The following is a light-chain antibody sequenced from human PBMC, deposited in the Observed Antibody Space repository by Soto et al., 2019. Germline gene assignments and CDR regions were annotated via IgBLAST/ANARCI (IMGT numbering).Light chain of an antibody. V-gene: IGKV3-11*01. CDR3: QHRSNWPLN. J-gene: IGKJ4*01. CDR2: DAS. Sequence: EIVLTQSPATLSLSPGERATLSCRASQSVSRYLAWYQQKPGQAPRLLIYDASNMAIGIPARFSGSGSGTDFTLTISSLEHEDFAVYYCQHRSNWPLNFGGGTKVDIK. CDR1: QSVSRY.